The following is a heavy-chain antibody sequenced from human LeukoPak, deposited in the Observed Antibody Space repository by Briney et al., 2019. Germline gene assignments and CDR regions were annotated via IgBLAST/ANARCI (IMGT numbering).Heavy chain of an antibody. Sequence: PGRSLRLSCAASGFTFTNYEMNWVRQAPGKGLEWVSCISSSGSTIYYADSVKGRFTVSRDNAKSSLFLQMNSLRAEDTAIYYCARDYRESAIFGVVYGIDYWGQGTLVTVSS. J-gene: IGHJ4*02. CDR2: ISSSGSTI. CDR1: GFTFTNYE. CDR3: ARDYRESAIFGVVYGIDY. D-gene: IGHD3-3*01. V-gene: IGHV3-48*03.